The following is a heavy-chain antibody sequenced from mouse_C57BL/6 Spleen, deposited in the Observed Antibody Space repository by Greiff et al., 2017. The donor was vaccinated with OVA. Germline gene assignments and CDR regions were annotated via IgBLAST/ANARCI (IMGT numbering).Heavy chain of an antibody. CDR2: IDPSDSET. CDR1: GYTFTSYW. D-gene: IGHD2-3*01. Sequence: QVQLQQPGAELVRPGSSVKLSCKASGYTFTSYWMHWVKQRPIQGLEWIGNIDPSDSETHYNQKFKDKATLTVDKSSSTAYMQLSSLTSEDSAVYYCARGPYDGYYCYWGQGTTLTVSS. V-gene: IGHV1-52*01. CDR3: ARGPYDGYYCY. J-gene: IGHJ2*01.